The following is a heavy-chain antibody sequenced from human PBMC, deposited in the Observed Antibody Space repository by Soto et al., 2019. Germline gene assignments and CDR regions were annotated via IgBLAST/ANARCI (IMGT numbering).Heavy chain of an antibody. V-gene: IGHV1-69*05. J-gene: IGHJ6*02. Sequence: SVKVSCKASGCTFSSYAISWVRQAPGQGLEWMGGIIPIFGTANYAQKFQGRVTITTDESTSTAYMELSSLRSEDTAVYYCARDPILGDMIVSCGRDDWGQGTTVTVSS. CDR3: ARDPILGDMIVSCGRDD. D-gene: IGHD3-22*01. CDR1: GCTFSSYA. CDR2: IIPIFGTA.